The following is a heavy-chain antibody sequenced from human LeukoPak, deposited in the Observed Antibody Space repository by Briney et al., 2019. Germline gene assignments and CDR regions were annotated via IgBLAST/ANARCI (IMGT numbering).Heavy chain of an antibody. Sequence: PSETLSLTCTVSGYSISSGYYWGWIRQPPGKGLEWIGSIYHSGSTYYNPSLKSRVTISADTSKNQFSLKLTSVTAADTAVYYCARPLMVRGVIRVDAFEIWGQGTMVTVSS. D-gene: IGHD3-10*01. J-gene: IGHJ3*02. V-gene: IGHV4-38-2*02. CDR3: ARPLMVRGVIRVDAFEI. CDR2: IYHSGST. CDR1: GYSISSGYY.